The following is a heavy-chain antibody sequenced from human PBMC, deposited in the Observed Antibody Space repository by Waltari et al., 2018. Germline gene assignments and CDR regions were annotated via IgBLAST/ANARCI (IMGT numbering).Heavy chain of an antibody. CDR3: ARGRSRIAAVRGYNWFDP. V-gene: IGHV4-34*01. J-gene: IGHJ5*02. D-gene: IGHD6-13*01. Sequence: QVQLQQWGAGLLKPSETLSIPCAVYGGSFSGYSWSWTRQPPGKGLEWIGEINHSGSTNYNPSLKSRVTISVDTSKNQFSLKLSSVTAADTAVYYCARGRSRIAAVRGYNWFDPWGQGTLVTVSS. CDR1: GGSFSGYS. CDR2: INHSGST.